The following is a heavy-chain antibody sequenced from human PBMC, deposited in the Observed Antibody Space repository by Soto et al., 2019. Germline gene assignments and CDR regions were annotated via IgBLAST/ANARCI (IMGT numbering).Heavy chain of an antibody. Sequence: GGSLRLSCVVSEFPFSDYWMTWVRQAPGKGLEWVANIKQDGSEIYYVDSVKGRFTISRDNAKNSLFLQMNSLRVEDTAVYYCARGWASLDYWGQGTLVTVS. D-gene: IGHD6-19*01. CDR2: IKQDGSEI. CDR3: ARGWASLDY. V-gene: IGHV3-7*03. CDR1: EFPFSDYW. J-gene: IGHJ4*02.